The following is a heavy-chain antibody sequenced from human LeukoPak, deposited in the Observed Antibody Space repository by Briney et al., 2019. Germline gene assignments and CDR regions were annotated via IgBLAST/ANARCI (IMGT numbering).Heavy chain of an antibody. CDR3: AKASPYYDILTGYYYYFDY. CDR2: VRVSADST. V-gene: IGHV3-23*01. Sequence: SGGSLRLSCAASGFTFSSNAMSWVRQAPGKGLEWVSAVRVSADSTYYADSVKGRFTISGDNSRNMVYLQMNSLRAEDTAVYYCAKASPYYDILTGYYYYFDYWGQGTLVTVSS. D-gene: IGHD3-9*01. CDR1: GFTFSSNA. J-gene: IGHJ4*02.